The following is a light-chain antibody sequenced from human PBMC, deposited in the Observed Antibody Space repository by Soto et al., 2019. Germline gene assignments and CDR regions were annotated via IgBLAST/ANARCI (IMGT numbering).Light chain of an antibody. Sequence: QSALTQPASVSGSPGQSITISCTGTSSDVGGYNYVSWYQQHPGKAPKLIIYEVSSRPSGVSNRFSGSKSGNTASLTISGLQAEDEADYYCNSYTSKSTGVFGTGTKLTVL. J-gene: IGLJ1*01. CDR2: EVS. CDR1: SSDVGGYNY. CDR3: NSYTSKSTGV. V-gene: IGLV2-14*01.